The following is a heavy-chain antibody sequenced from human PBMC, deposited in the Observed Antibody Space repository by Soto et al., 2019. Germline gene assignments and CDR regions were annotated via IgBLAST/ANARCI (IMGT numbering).Heavy chain of an antibody. CDR1: GGSISNSRYY. Sequence: TLSLTCTVSGGSISNSRYYWAWIRQPPGKGLEWIGSIYHTGNTYYNPSLRSRVTISVDTSKNQFSLKLTSVTAADTAVYFCARRPGSGHAFEIWGQGTMVTVSS. D-gene: IGHD3-10*01. CDR2: IYHTGNT. CDR3: ARRPGSGHAFEI. J-gene: IGHJ3*02. V-gene: IGHV4-39*07.